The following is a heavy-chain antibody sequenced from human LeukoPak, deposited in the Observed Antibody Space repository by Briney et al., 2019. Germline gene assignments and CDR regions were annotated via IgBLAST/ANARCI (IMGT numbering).Heavy chain of an antibody. Sequence: SVKVSCKASGGTFSSYAISWVRQAPGQGLEWMGGIIPIFGTANYAQKFQGRVTITADKSTSTAYMELSSLRSEATAVYYCARSFHCSGGSCYSWAFDYWGQGTLVTVSS. CDR3: ARSFHCSGGSCYSWAFDY. CDR2: IIPIFGTA. CDR1: GGTFSSYA. V-gene: IGHV1-69*06. D-gene: IGHD2-15*01. J-gene: IGHJ4*02.